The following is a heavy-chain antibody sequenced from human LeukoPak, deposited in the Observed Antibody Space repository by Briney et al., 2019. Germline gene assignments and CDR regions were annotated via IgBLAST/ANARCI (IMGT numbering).Heavy chain of an antibody. Sequence: ASVKVSCKASGYTFTSYGISWVRQAPGQGLEWMGWISAYNGNTNYAQKLQGRVTMTTDTSTSIAYMELRSLRSDDTAVYYCARDRGIGAEFEKYYFDYWGQGILVTVSS. CDR1: GYTFTSYG. CDR2: ISAYNGNT. D-gene: IGHD6-13*01. J-gene: IGHJ4*02. V-gene: IGHV1-18*04. CDR3: ARDRGIGAEFEKYYFDY.